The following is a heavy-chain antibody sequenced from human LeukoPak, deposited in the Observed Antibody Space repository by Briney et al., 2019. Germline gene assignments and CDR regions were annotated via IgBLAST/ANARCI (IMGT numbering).Heavy chain of an antibody. CDR3: ARQTKGVYYYDSSGYSDLYYFDY. V-gene: IGHV4-39*01. CDR1: GGSISSGGYY. J-gene: IGHJ4*02. Sequence: SQTLSLTCTVSGGSISSGGYYWSWIRQPPGKGLEWIGEINHSGSTNYNPSLKSRVTISVDTSKNQFSLKLSSVTAADTAVYYCARQTKGVYYYDSSGYSDLYYFDYWGQGTLVTVSS. D-gene: IGHD3-22*01. CDR2: INHSGST.